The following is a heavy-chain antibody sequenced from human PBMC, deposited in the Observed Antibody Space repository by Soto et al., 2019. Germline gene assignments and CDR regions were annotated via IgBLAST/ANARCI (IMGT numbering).Heavy chain of an antibody. D-gene: IGHD5-18*01. V-gene: IGHV4-59*01. CDR3: ARAAKWLPSD. Sequence: SSETLSLTCTVSGGSISSYYWSWIRQPPGKGLEWIGYIYYSGSTNYNPSLKSRVTISVDTSKNQFSLKLSSVTAADTAVYYCARAAKWLPSDWGQGTLVTVSS. CDR2: IYYSGST. CDR1: GGSISSYY. J-gene: IGHJ4*02.